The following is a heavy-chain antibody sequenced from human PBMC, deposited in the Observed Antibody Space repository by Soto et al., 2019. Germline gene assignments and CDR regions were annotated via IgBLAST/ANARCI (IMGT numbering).Heavy chain of an antibody. Sequence: PSETLSLTCTVSGGSISSSSYYWGWIRQPPGKGLEWIGSIYYSGSTYYNPSLKSRVTISVDTSKNQFSLKLSSVTAADTAVYYCARRQTYYYGSGSYFDNWGQGTLVTVSS. D-gene: IGHD3-10*01. CDR2: IYYSGST. CDR3: ARRQTYYYGSGSYFDN. V-gene: IGHV4-39*01. CDR1: GGSISSSSYY. J-gene: IGHJ5*02.